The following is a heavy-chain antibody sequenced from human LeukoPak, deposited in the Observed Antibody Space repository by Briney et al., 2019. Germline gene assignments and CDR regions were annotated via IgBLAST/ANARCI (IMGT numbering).Heavy chain of an antibody. V-gene: IGHV1-69*13. Sequence: SVKVSCKASGGTFTSHAMSWVRQAPGQRLEWMGGIIPIFGTANYAQKFQGRVTITADESTSTAYMELSSLRSEDTAVYYCARYWRDGYNYFDYWGQGTLVTVSS. CDR2: IIPIFGTA. CDR1: GGTFTSHA. CDR3: ARYWRDGYNYFDY. J-gene: IGHJ4*02. D-gene: IGHD5-24*01.